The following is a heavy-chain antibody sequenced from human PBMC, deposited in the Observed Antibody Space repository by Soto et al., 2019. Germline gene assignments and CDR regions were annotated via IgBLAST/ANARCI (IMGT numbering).Heavy chain of an antibody. CDR2: TYFRSKWYN. CDR1: GDSVSSNTAS. CDR3: AKGDNLGPKTGYAFDP. V-gene: IGHV6-1*01. D-gene: IGHD5-12*01. Sequence: SQTLSLTCAISGDSVSSNTASWNWIRQSPSRGLEWLGRTYFRSKWYNDYAVSAKSRIIINPDTSNNQFSLQLNSVTPEDTAVYLCAKGDNLGPKTGYAFDPWGQGIMVTVSS. J-gene: IGHJ5*02.